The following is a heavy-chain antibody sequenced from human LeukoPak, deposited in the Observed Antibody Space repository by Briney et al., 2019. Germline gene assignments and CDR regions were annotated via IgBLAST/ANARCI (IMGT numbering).Heavy chain of an antibody. CDR1: GFTVSSNY. Sequence: GGSLRLSCAASGFTVSSNYMSWVRQAPGKGLEWVSVIYSGGSTYYADSVKGRFTIPRDNSKNTLYLQMNSPRAEDTAVYYCARDRGYYFDYWGQGTLVTVSS. CDR3: ARDRGYYFDY. CDR2: IYSGGST. V-gene: IGHV3-53*01. D-gene: IGHD3-10*01. J-gene: IGHJ4*02.